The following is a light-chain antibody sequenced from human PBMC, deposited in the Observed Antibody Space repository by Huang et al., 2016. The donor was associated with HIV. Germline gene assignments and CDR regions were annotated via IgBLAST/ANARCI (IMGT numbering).Light chain of an antibody. Sequence: DIQMTQSPSSLSASVGDRVTITCRASQGITKFLAWYQQKPGKAPKLLLYGASRLESGVPSRFSGSGSGTEYTLAISSLQPEDIATYYCQQYDSSPWTFGQGTKVEIK. J-gene: IGKJ1*01. CDR1: QGITKF. CDR2: GAS. V-gene: IGKV1-NL1*01. CDR3: QQYDSSPWT.